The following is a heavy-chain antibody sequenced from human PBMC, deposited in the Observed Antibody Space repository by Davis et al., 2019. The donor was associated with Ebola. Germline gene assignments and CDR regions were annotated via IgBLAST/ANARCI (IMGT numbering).Heavy chain of an antibody. Sequence: MPSETLSLTCTVSGGSISSSGYYWAWIRRPPGKGLEWIGSAYYSGSSGSTHYNPSLKSRVTISADTSKNQFSLKLSSVTAADTAVYYCARVIGGEQQLYYYGMDVWGQGTTVTVSS. V-gene: IGHV4-39*01. CDR2: AYYSGSSGST. D-gene: IGHD6-13*01. J-gene: IGHJ6*02. CDR1: GGSISSSGYY. CDR3: ARVIGGEQQLYYYGMDV.